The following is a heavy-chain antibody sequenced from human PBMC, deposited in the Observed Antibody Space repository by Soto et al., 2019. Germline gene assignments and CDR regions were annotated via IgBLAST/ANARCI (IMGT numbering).Heavy chain of an antibody. V-gene: IGHV4-31*03. Sequence: QVQLQESGPGLVKPSQTLSLTCTVSGGSISSGGYYWSWIRQHPGKALEWIGYIYYSGSTYYHPSLKSRVTISVATSKAQFSLKLRSVTAADTAVYYCAGIYSGSPGGTLRYWGQGTLVTVSS. D-gene: IGHD1-26*01. CDR1: GGSISSGGYY. CDR3: AGIYSGSPGGTLRY. CDR2: IYYSGST. J-gene: IGHJ4*02.